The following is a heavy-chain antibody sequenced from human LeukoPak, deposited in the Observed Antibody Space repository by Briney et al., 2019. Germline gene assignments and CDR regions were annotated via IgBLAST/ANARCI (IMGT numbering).Heavy chain of an antibody. D-gene: IGHD3-22*01. CDR1: GLTFTNYA. CDR2: ISYDGTNK. Sequence: TGGSLRSSCAASGLTFTNYAMHWVRQAPGKGLEWVAVISYDGTNKYYADSVKGRFTISRDNSKNTMYLQMNSLRAEDTAMYYCARAPMSYDSSGFGGAFDIWGQGTMVTVSS. CDR3: ARAPMSYDSSGFGGAFDI. V-gene: IGHV3-30-3*01. J-gene: IGHJ3*02.